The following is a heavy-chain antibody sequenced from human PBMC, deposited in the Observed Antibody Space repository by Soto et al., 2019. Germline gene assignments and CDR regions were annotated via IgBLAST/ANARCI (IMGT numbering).Heavy chain of an antibody. D-gene: IGHD6-13*01. CDR1: GFTFSSYG. Sequence: PGGSLRLPRAASGFTFSSYGMNWVRQAPGKGLEWVSSISSSSSYKNYAESVKGRFTISRDNAKNSLYLQMNSLRAEGKAVYYCARDPTDSKYYYWYGMDVWGQGTTVTVS. V-gene: IGHV3-21*01. J-gene: IGHJ6*02. CDR2: ISSSSSYK. CDR3: ARDPTDSKYYYWYGMDV.